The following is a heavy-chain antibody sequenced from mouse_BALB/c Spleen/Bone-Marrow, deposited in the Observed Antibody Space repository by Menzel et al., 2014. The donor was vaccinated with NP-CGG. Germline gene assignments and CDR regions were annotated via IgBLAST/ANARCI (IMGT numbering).Heavy chain of an antibody. CDR3: GRDGNYRYAMEY. J-gene: IGHJ4*01. Sequence: VQLQQSGAELVNPGASVKLSCTASGFTFTSYWIHWVKQRPGQGPEWIGEINPSNGRTNYNEKFKSKATLTEDKSSSAAFMQLSSLTAEGSAVYCCGRDGNYRYAMEYWGQGTSVTVSS. CDR1: GFTFTSYW. V-gene: IGHV1S81*02. CDR2: INPSNGRT. D-gene: IGHD2-1*01.